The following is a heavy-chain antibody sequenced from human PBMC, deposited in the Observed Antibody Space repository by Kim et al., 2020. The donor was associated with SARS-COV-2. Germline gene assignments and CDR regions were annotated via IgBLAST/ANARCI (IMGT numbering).Heavy chain of an antibody. CDR2: ISSSGSTI. CDR1: GFTFSSYE. D-gene: IGHD3-3*01. V-gene: IGHV3-48*03. J-gene: IGHJ6*02. CDR3: AREVFGVVITPMGGMDV. Sequence: GGSLRLSCAASGFTFSSYEMNWVRQAPGKGLEWVSYISSSGSTIYYADSVKGRFTISRDNAKNSLYLQMNSLRAEDTAVYYCAREVFGVVITPMGGMDVWGQGTTVTVSS.